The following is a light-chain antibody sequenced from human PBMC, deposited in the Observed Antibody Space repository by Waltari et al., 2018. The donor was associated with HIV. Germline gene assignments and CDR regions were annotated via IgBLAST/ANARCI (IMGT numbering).Light chain of an antibody. CDR2: EVS. Sequence: QSALTPPPPASGSPGQPVTISCTGASSDLGVSNSVSWYQQRPGKAPKVIISEVSKRSSGVPNRFSGSTSGNTASLTVSGLQADDEAEYFCSFYGGSNILVFGGGTKLTVL. CDR1: SSDLGVSNS. J-gene: IGLJ2*01. CDR3: SFYGGSNILV. V-gene: IGLV2-8*01.